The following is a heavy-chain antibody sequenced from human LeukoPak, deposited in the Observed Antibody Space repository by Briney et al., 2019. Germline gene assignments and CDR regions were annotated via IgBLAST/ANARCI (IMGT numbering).Heavy chain of an antibody. J-gene: IGHJ4*02. CDR3: ARGAAAGTRFDY. Sequence: PSETLSLTCTVSGYSISSGSYCWSWIRQPAGKGLEWIGHIHTSGNTNYNPSLKSRVTISVDTSKNQFSLRLSSVTAADTAVYYCARGAAAGTRFDYWGQGTLVTVSS. CDR2: IHTSGNT. CDR1: GYSISSGSYC. D-gene: IGHD6-13*01. V-gene: IGHV4-61*09.